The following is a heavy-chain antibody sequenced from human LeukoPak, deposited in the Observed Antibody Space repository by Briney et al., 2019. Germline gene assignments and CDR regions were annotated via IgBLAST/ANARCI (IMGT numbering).Heavy chain of an antibody. Sequence: SGGSLRLSCAASGFTFSSYSMNWVRQAPGKGLEWVSSISSSSSYIYYADSVKGRFTISRDNAKNSLYLQMNSLRAEDTAVYYRAREGIVVVPAATGFDPWGQGTLVTVSS. V-gene: IGHV3-21*01. CDR2: ISSSSSYI. J-gene: IGHJ5*02. CDR3: AREGIVVVPAATGFDP. D-gene: IGHD2-2*01. CDR1: GFTFSSYS.